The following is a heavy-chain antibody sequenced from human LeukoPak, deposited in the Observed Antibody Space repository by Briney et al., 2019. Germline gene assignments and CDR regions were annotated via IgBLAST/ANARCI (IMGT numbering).Heavy chain of an antibody. Sequence: SETLSLTCTVSGGSISSYYWSWIRQPAGKGLEWIGRIYTSGSTNYNPSLKSRVTMSVDTSKNQFSLKLSSVTAADTAVYYCARDETYYYDGSGFIPPVNAFDIWGQGTMVTVSS. D-gene: IGHD3-22*01. CDR1: GGSISSYY. CDR3: ARDETYYYDGSGFIPPVNAFDI. CDR2: IYTSGST. V-gene: IGHV4-4*07. J-gene: IGHJ3*02.